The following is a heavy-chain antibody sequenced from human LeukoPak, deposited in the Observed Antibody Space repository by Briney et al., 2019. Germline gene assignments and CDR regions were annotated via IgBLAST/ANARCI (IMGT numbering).Heavy chain of an antibody. CDR3: ARGEGERYYVNYFDY. J-gene: IGHJ4*02. V-gene: IGHV4-59*11. D-gene: IGHD1-26*01. CDR2: LYYSGST. Sequence: KPSETLSLTCSVSGGSFTSHYWSWFRQPPGKGLEWIAYLYYSGSTNYHPSLKSRATMSIDTSKNQFSLNLGSVTAADTAVYYCARGEGERYYVNYFDYWGQGILVTVSS. CDR1: GGSFTSHY.